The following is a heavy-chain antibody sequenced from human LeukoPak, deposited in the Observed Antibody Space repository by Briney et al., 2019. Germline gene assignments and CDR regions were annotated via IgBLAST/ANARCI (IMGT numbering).Heavy chain of an antibody. CDR1: GGSISSYY. CDR2: IYTSGST. Sequence: SETLSLTCTVSGGSISSYYCSWIRQPPGKGLEWIGYIYTSGSTNYNPSLKSRVTISVDTSRNQFSLKLSSVTAADTAVYYCARGAFASGCYYFDFWGQGALVTVSS. D-gene: IGHD6-19*01. J-gene: IGHJ4*02. CDR3: ARGAFASGCYYFDF. V-gene: IGHV4-4*09.